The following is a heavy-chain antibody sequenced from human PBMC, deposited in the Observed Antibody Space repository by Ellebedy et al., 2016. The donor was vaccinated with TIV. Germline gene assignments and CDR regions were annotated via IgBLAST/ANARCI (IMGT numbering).Heavy chain of an antibody. CDR2: MWYDGSRV. Sequence: GGSLRLXXAASGFTFSHYFMHWVRQAPGKGLEWVTLMWYDGSRVEYADSVRGRFTVSRDNSRNTLFLHMSNLRADDTAVYFCTRGGIMSALTEASPNDYFDYWGLGTRVNVSS. V-gene: IGHV3-33*08. J-gene: IGHJ4*02. D-gene: IGHD3-16*01. CDR3: TRGGIMSALTEASPNDYFDY. CDR1: GFTFSHYF.